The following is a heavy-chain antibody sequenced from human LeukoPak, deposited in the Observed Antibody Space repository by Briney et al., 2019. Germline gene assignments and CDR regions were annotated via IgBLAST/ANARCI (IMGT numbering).Heavy chain of an antibody. D-gene: IGHD6-13*01. Sequence: PGGSLRLSCAASGFTFSSYAMSWVRQVPGKGLEWVSAISGSGGSTYYADSVKGRFTISRDNSKNTLYLQMNSLRAEDTAVYYCAKSGIAAAGIPVFDPWGQGTLVTVSS. J-gene: IGHJ5*02. CDR1: GFTFSSYA. CDR2: ISGSGGST. V-gene: IGHV3-23*01. CDR3: AKSGIAAAGIPVFDP.